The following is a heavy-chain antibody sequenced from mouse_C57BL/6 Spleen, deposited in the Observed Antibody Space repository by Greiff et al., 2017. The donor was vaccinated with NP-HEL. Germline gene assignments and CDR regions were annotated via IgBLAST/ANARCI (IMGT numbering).Heavy chain of an antibody. J-gene: IGHJ3*01. CDR3: ARSCYYGYDVAWFAY. CDR2: INPNNGGT. CDR1: GYTFTDYN. Sequence: VQLQQSGPELVKPGASVKMSCKASGYTFTDYNMHWVKQSHGKSLEWIGYINPNNGGTSYNQKFKGKATLTVNKSSSTAYMELRSLTSEDSAVYYCARSCYYGYDVAWFAYWGQGTLVTVSA. D-gene: IGHD2-2*01. V-gene: IGHV1-22*01.